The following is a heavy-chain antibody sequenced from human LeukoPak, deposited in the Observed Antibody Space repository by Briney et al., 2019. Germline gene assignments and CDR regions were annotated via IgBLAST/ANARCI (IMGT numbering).Heavy chain of an antibody. D-gene: IGHD2-2*01. V-gene: IGHV4-4*07. CDR2: IYTSGST. CDR1: GYSISSGYY. Sequence: PSETLSLTCAVSGYSISSGYYWGWIRQPAGQGLEWIGRIYTSGSTIYNPSLKSRLTLSVDTSKNQFSLKLSSVTAADTAVYYCASARTTAFMDVWGKGTTVTVSS. J-gene: IGHJ6*04. CDR3: ASARTTAFMDV.